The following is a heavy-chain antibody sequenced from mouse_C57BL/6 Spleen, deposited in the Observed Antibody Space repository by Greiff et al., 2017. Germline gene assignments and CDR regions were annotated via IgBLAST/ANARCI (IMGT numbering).Heavy chain of an antibody. D-gene: IGHD2-3*01. CDR1: GYTFTSYW. CDR2: INPSNGGT. Sequence: QVQLQQPGTELVQPGASVKLSCKASGYTFTSYWMHWVKQRPGQGLEWLGNINPSNGGTNYNEKCKIKATLTVDKSSSTAYMQLSILTSEDSAVYYCARSIRDPWFAYWGQGTLVTVAA. V-gene: IGHV1-53*01. CDR3: ARSIRDPWFAY. J-gene: IGHJ3*01.